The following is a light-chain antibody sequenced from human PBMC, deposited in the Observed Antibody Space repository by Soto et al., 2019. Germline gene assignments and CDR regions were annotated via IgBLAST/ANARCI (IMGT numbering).Light chain of an antibody. CDR2: GAS. CDR3: QQYGSSPGT. V-gene: IGKV3-20*01. J-gene: IGKJ1*01. CDR1: QSVTSNY. Sequence: EIVWTQSPGTLSLSPGERATLSCRASQSVTSNYLAWYQQKPGQAPRLLIFGASIRDTGIPDRFSGSGSGTDFTLTIRRLEPEDFAVYYCQQYGSSPGTFGQGTKVEI.